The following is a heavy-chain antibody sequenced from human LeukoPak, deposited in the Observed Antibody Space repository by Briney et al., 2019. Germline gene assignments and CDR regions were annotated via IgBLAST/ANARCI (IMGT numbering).Heavy chain of an antibody. CDR1: GFTFSSYW. J-gene: IGHJ6*03. D-gene: IGHD1-26*01. CDR3: AGRKFSGSYSSYYYYYYMDV. Sequence: QPGGSLRLSCAASGFTFSSYWMSWVRQAPGKGLEWVANIKQDGSEKYYVDSVKGRFTISRDNAKNSLYLQMNSLRAEDTAVYYCAGRKFSGSYSSYYYYYYMDVWGKGTTVTVSS. CDR2: IKQDGSEK. V-gene: IGHV3-7*01.